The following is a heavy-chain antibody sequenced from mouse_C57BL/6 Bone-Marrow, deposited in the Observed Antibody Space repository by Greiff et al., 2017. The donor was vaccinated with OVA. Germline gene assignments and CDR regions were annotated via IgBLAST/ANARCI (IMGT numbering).Heavy chain of an antibody. CDR3: AREGGSSPMDY. J-gene: IGHJ4*01. D-gene: IGHD1-1*01. CDR2: INYDGSST. V-gene: IGHV5-16*01. Sequence: EVMLVESEGGLVQPGSSMKLSCTASGFTFSDYYMAWVRQVPEKGLEWVANINYDGSSTYYLDSLKSRFIISRDNAKNILYLQMSSLKSEDTATYYCAREGGSSPMDYWGQGTSVTVSS. CDR1: GFTFSDYY.